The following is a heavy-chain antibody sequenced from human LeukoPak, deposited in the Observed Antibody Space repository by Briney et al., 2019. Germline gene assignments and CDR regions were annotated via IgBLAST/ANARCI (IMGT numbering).Heavy chain of an antibody. D-gene: IGHD5-12*01. CDR2: ISWDGGST. CDR1: GFTFDDYA. CDR3: AKDIVAKDTIDAFDT. Sequence: GGSLRLSCAASGFTFDDYAMHWVRQAPGKGLEWVSLISWDGGSTDYADSVKGRFTISRDNSKNSLYLQMNSLRAEDTALYYCAKDIVAKDTIDAFDTWGQGTMVTVSS. J-gene: IGHJ3*02. V-gene: IGHV3-43D*04.